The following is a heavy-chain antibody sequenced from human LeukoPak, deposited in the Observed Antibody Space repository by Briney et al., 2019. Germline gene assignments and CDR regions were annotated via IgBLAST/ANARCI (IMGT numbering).Heavy chain of an antibody. Sequence: GGSLRLSCAASGFTFSIYAMSWVRQAPGKGLEWVSAISGSGGSIYYADSVKGRFTISRDNSKNTLYLQMNSLRAEDTAVYYCAKANWNPYYFDYWGQGTLVTVSS. V-gene: IGHV3-23*01. CDR2: ISGSGGSI. D-gene: IGHD1-1*01. CDR3: AKANWNPYYFDY. J-gene: IGHJ4*02. CDR1: GFTFSIYA.